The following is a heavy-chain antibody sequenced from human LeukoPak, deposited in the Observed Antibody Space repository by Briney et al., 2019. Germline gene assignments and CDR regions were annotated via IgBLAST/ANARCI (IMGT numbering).Heavy chain of an antibody. J-gene: IGHJ4*02. V-gene: IGHV3-53*01. D-gene: IGHD5-18*01. CDR3: AKELNSYGFSDY. CDR1: GFTVSSNY. Sequence: PGGSLRLSCAASGFTVSSNYMSWVRQAPGKGLEWVSVIYSGGTTYYADSVEGRFTISRDNSKNTLYLQMNSLRAEDTAVYYCAKELNSYGFSDYWGQGTLVTVSS. CDR2: IYSGGTT.